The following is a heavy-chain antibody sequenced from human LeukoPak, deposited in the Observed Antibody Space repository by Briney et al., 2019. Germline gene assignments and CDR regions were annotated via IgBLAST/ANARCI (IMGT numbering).Heavy chain of an antibody. CDR1: GGSISSGGYY. CDR3: ARVWEHLDCSGGSCNWFDP. Sequence: SQTLSLTCTVSGGSISSGGYYWSWIRQHPGKGLEWIGYIYYSGSTYYNPSLKSRVTISVDTSKNQFSLKLSSVTAADTAVYYCARVWEHLDCSGGSCNWFDPWGQGTLVTVSS. D-gene: IGHD2-15*01. V-gene: IGHV4-31*03. J-gene: IGHJ5*02. CDR2: IYYSGST.